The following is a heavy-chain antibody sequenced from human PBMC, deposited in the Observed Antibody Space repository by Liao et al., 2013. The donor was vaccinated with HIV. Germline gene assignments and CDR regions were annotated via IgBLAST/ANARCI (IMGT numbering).Heavy chain of an antibody. Sequence: QVQLQESGPGLVKPSQTLSLTCTVSGGSITSYYWSWIRQPAGKGLEWIGHVYYSGSTKYKSSLKSRVTISVDTPKNQFSLKVTYVTAADTAVYYCARGGGGKGFDSWGQGTLVTVSS. V-gene: IGHV4-59*01. CDR3: ARGGGGKGFDS. J-gene: IGHJ4*02. D-gene: IGHD4-23*01. CDR1: GGSITSYY. CDR2: VYYSGST.